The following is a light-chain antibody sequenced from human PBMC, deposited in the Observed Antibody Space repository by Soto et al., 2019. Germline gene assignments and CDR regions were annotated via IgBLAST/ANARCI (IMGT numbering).Light chain of an antibody. CDR2: DVS. V-gene: IGLV2-11*01. Sequence: QSVLTQPRSVSGSPGQSVTISCTGTSSDVGGYNYVSWYQQHPGKAPKLMIYDVSKRPSGVPDRFSGSKSGNTASLTISGLQAEDEADYYCCSYAAGGTIFGTGTKV. CDR3: CSYAAGGTI. J-gene: IGLJ1*01. CDR1: SSDVGGYNY.